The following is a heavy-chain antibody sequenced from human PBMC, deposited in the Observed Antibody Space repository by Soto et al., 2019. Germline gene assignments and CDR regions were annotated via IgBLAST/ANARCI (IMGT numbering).Heavy chain of an antibody. CDR2: ISAYNGNT. D-gene: IGHD3-3*01. CDR3: AGNDFWSGYFGYFDY. J-gene: IGHJ4*02. Sequence: ASVKVSCKASGYTFTSYGISWVRQAPGQGLEWMGWISAYNGNTNYAQKLQGRVTMTTDTSTSTAYMELRSLRSDDTAVYYCAGNDFWSGYFGYFDYWGQGTLVTVSS. V-gene: IGHV1-18*01. CDR1: GYTFTSYG.